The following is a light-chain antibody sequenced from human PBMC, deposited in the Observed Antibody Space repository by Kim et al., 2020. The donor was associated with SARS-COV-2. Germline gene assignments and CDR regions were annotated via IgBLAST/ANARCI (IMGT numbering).Light chain of an antibody. J-gene: IGLJ2*01. CDR3: GTWDSSLSAAV. Sequence: QSVLTQPPSGSAAPGQKVTISCSGSSSNIGNNYVSWYQQLPGTAPKLLIYDNDKRPSGIPDRFSGSKSGTSATLGITGLQPGEEADYYCGTWDSSLSAAVVGGGTQLTVL. CDR1: SSNIGNNY. V-gene: IGLV1-51*01. CDR2: DND.